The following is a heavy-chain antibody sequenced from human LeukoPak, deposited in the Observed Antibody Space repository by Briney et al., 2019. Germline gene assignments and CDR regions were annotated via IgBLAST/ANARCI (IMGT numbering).Heavy chain of an antibody. CDR1: GFTFSSYS. CDR3: ARSTRRQNDAFDI. Sequence: PGGSLRLSCAASGFTFSSYSVNWVRQAPGKGLEWVSSISERSSYIHYADSMKGRFTISRDNAKNSLYLQMNSLRAEDTAVYYCARSTRRQNDAFDIWGKGTVVTVSS. CDR2: ISERSSYI. V-gene: IGHV3-21*01. J-gene: IGHJ3*02.